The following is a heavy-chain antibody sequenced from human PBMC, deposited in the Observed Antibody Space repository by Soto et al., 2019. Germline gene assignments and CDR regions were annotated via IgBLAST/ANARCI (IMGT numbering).Heavy chain of an antibody. V-gene: IGHV3-43*01. CDR2: INWGGGTT. CDR3: ARGPSYTSGSYFKSGPSYT. CDR1: GFTFADYT. Sequence: EVQLVESGGVVVQPGGSLRLSCAASGFTFADYTMHWVRQSPGKGLEWVSLINWGGGTTYYADSVNGRFTISRDNSKNSLYLQMNSLRTEDTALYYCARGPSYTSGSYFKSGPSYTWGQGTLVTVSS. D-gene: IGHD3-10*01. J-gene: IGHJ5*02.